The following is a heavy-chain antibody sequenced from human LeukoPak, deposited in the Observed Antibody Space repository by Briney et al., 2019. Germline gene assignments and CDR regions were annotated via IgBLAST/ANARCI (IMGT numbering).Heavy chain of an antibody. V-gene: IGHV1-2*02. J-gene: IGHJ5*02. Sequence: VASVKVSCKASGYTFTGYYMHWVRQAPGQGLEWMGWINPNSGGTNYAQTFQGRVTMTRDTSISTAYMELSRLRSDDTAVYYCAMYKGIGGAATINWFAPGGQGTLVTVSA. CDR3: AMYKGIGGAATINWFAP. CDR2: INPNSGGT. CDR1: GYTFTGYY. D-gene: IGHD1-26*01.